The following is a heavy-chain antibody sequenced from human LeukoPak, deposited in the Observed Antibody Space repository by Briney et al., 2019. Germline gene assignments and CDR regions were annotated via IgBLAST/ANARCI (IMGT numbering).Heavy chain of an antibody. J-gene: IGHJ6*02. D-gene: IGHD3-16*02. CDR3: ERNFVSKNYRYSSSGMEV. CDR1: GFTFGTYW. CDR2: IEQDGTKT. Sequence: PGGSLRLSCAASGFTFGTYWMSWVRQAPGKGLEWVANIEQDGTKTNYGDSVKGRFTISRDNAKNSLYLQMSSLRVEDTAVYYCERNFVSKNYRYSSSGMEVWAKGPRSPSP. V-gene: IGHV3-7*01.